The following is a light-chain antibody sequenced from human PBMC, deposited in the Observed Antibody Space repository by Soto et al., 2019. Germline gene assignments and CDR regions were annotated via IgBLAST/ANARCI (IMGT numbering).Light chain of an antibody. J-gene: IGKJ1*01. CDR2: WAS. CDR1: QSVLSTSNNKTY. CDR3: NKYYTSPRP. V-gene: IGKV4-1*01. Sequence: DIVMTQSPDSLTLSLGERATINCKSSQSVLSTSNNKTYLAWYQQKPRQPPNLLINWASTRASGVPDRFSGRGSGPDSTPTSSSRQVEDGPVYYCNKYYTSPRPFGQGPRWKS.